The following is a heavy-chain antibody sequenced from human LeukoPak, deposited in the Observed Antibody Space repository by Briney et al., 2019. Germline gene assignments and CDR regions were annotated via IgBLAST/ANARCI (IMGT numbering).Heavy chain of an antibody. Sequence: KPGGSLRLSCAASGFTVNTNYMSWVRQAPGKGLEWVSYISSSASSIYYADSVKGRFTISRDNVKNSLYLQMNSLRAEDTAVYYCARDWGVGRRDYWGQGTLVTVSS. CDR2: ISSSASSI. CDR3: ARDWGVGRRDY. CDR1: GFTVNTNY. J-gene: IGHJ4*02. D-gene: IGHD3-10*01. V-gene: IGHV3-11*01.